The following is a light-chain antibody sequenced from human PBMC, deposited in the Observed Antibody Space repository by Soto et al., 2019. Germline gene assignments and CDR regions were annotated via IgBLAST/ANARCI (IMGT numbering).Light chain of an antibody. V-gene: IGLV1-40*01. CDR2: GNS. J-gene: IGLJ1*01. Sequence: QAVVTQPPSVSGAPGQRVTISCTGSSSNIGAGYDVHWYQQLPGTAPKLLIYGNSNRPSGVPDRFSGPKSGTSASLAITGLQAEDEADYYCQSYDSSLSGFYVFGTGTKLTVL. CDR1: SSNIGAGYD. CDR3: QSYDSSLSGFYV.